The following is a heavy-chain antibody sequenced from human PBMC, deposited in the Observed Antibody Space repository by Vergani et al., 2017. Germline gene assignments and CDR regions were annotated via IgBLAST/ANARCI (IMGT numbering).Heavy chain of an antibody. CDR2: IYPGDSKT. D-gene: IGHD3-3*01. CDR1: GYIFSNYW. J-gene: IGHJ3*02. Sequence: EVHLVQSGAEVKKPGESLKISCGGSGYIFSNYWIAWVRQMPGKGLEWMGIIYPGDSKTKYNPSFQGQVTVSADKSISTAYLQWNTLQAPDTAIYYCARLGDGYYYHGFDIWGQGTAVTVSS. CDR3: ARLGDGYYYHGFDI. V-gene: IGHV5-51*03.